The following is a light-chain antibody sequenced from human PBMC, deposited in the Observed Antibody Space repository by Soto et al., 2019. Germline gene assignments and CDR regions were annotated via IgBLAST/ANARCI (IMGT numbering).Light chain of an antibody. Sequence: FLLTQPHSVSESPGKTVTISCTRSSGSIASNYVQWYQQRPGSAPTTVIYEDNQRPSGVPDRFSGSIDSSSNSAPLTISGLKTEDEADYYCQSYDSSNQGNWVFGGGTKLTVL. CDR1: SGSIASNY. CDR2: EDN. J-gene: IGLJ3*02. CDR3: QSYDSSNQGNWV. V-gene: IGLV6-57*03.